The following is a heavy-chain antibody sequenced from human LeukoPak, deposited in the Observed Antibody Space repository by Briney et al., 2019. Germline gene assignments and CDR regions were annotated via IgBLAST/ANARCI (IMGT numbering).Heavy chain of an antibody. CDR3: ARMEGDGYSYGDFGY. J-gene: IGHJ4*02. CDR1: GGSISSYY. CDR2: IYYSGST. D-gene: IGHD5-18*01. Sequence: SETLSLTCTVSGGSISSYYWSWIRQPPGKGLEWIGYIYYSGSTNYNPSLKSRVTISVDTSKNQFSLKLSSVTAADTAVYYCARMEGDGYSYGDFGYWGQGTLVTVSS. V-gene: IGHV4-59*01.